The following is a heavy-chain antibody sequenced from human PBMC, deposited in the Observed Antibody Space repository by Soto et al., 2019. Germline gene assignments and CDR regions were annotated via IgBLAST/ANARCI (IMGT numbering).Heavy chain of an antibody. CDR3: SGDHPHLAMGWPV. D-gene: IGHD1-26*01. Sequence: QMQLVQSGPEVKEPGTSVRVACRASGFDLGSFGIQFLRQTRGRGLEWIGWIVIVSGSTNYARHFQGRVAISRDTSANPTYLALYDLKSHATAEYFCSGDHPHLAMGWPVWGQGTTVTVSS. CDR1: GFDLGSFG. V-gene: IGHV1-58*02. J-gene: IGHJ6*02. CDR2: IVIVSGST.